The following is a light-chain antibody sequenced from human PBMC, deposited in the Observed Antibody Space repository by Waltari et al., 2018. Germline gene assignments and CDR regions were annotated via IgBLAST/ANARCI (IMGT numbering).Light chain of an antibody. V-gene: IGKV1-9*01. Sequence: DIQLTQSPSFLSASVGDRVIITCRASLGINSYLAWYQQKPRKAPKLLIYGASTLQSGVPSRFSVSGSGTEFTLTISSLQPEDLATYYCQQLSSYPLTFGGGTKVEIK. CDR2: GAS. J-gene: IGKJ4*01. CDR3: QQLSSYPLT. CDR1: LGINSY.